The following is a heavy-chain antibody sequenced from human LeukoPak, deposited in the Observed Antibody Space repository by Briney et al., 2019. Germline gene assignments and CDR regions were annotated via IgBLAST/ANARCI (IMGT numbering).Heavy chain of an antibody. D-gene: IGHD3-22*01. CDR3: ARVPPWNYYDSSGFFEY. V-gene: IGHV3-23*01. CDR1: GFTFSNYA. J-gene: IGHJ4*02. CDR2: ISGSGGST. Sequence: PGGSLRLSCAASGFTFSNYAMSWVRQAPGKRLEWVSAISGSGGSTNYVDSVKGRFTISRDNAKNSLYLQMNSLRAEDTAVYYCARVPPWNYYDSSGFFEYWGQGTLVTVSS.